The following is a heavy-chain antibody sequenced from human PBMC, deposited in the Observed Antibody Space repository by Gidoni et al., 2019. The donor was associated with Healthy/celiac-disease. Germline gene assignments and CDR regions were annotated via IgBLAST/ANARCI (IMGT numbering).Heavy chain of an antibody. CDR3: AKEEVVSFDY. CDR1: GFTFSSYG. CDR2: ISYDGSNK. D-gene: IGHD2-15*01. Sequence: QVQLVESGGGVVQPGRSLRLPCAASGFTFSSYGMHWVRQAPGKGLEWVAVISYDGSNKYYADSVKGRFTISRDNSKNTLYLQMNSLRAEDTAVYYCAKEEVVSFDYWGQGTLVTVSS. V-gene: IGHV3-30*18. J-gene: IGHJ4*02.